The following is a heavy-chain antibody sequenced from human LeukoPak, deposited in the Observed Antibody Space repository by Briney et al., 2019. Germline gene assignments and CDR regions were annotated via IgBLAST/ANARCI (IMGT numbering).Heavy chain of an antibody. Sequence: AGGSLRLSCAASGFSFSIHAIHWVRQAPGKGLEWVAVIWNDGSKIYYADSVKGRFTISRDNSNNMAYLQMNSLRAEDTAVYYCTKGSYSSGWYDHWGQGTLVTVSS. CDR3: TKGSYSSGWYDH. CDR2: IWNDGSKI. D-gene: IGHD6-19*01. V-gene: IGHV3-33*06. J-gene: IGHJ5*02. CDR1: GFSFSIHA.